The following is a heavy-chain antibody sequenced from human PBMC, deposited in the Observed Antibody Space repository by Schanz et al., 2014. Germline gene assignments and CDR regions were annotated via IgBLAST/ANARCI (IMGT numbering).Heavy chain of an antibody. Sequence: EVQLVESGGGLVQPGGSLRLSCEASGFSFGNYGMSWVRQAPGKGLEWVSGFDAHDGRAYYADSAKGRFTISRDNSKSTLYVEMNSLRVEDTAVYYCARAGYCTSVSCSLFVSDYWGQGTLVTVSS. J-gene: IGHJ4*02. CDR1: GFSFGNYG. CDR3: ARAGYCTSVSCSLFVSDY. V-gene: IGHV3-23*04. CDR2: FDAHDGRA. D-gene: IGHD2-2*03.